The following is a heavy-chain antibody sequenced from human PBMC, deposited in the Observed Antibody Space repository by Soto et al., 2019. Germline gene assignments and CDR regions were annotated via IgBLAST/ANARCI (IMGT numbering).Heavy chain of an antibody. CDR2: ISDRGTNT. CDR3: AKDYSSGYYAFDI. J-gene: IGHJ3*02. Sequence: EVQLLESGGGLVQPGGSLRLSCVASGFTFSSYAMTWVRQAPGKGLEWVSTISDRGTNTYYADSVKGRFTISRDNSKNTLYLQVKNLRADDTAVYYCAKDYSSGYYAFDIWGQGTMLTVSS. V-gene: IGHV3-23*01. CDR1: GFTFSSYA. D-gene: IGHD3-22*01.